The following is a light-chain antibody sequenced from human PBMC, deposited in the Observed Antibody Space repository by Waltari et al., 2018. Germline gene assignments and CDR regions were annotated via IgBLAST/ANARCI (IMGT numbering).Light chain of an antibody. J-gene: IGKJ5*01. CDR1: HSVLYSSNNKKY. Sequence: DIVMTQSPDSLAVSLGERATINCKSRHSVLYSSNNKKYLAWYQQKPGQPPKLLIYWASTRESGVPDRFSGSGSGTDFTLTISSLQAEDVAVYYCQQYYSTPRTFGQGTRLEIK. V-gene: IGKV4-1*01. CDR3: QQYYSTPRT. CDR2: WAS.